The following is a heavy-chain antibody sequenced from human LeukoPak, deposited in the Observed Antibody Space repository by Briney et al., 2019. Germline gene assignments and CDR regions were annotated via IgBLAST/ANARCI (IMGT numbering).Heavy chain of an antibody. CDR3: ARGGSSSWDDYYYYGMDV. Sequence: GGSLRLSCAASGFTVSSNYMSWVRQAPGKGLEWVSVIYSGGSTYYADSVKGRFTISRDNSKNTLYLQMNSLRAEDTVVYYCARGGSSSWDDYYYYGMDVWGQGTAVTVSS. CDR1: GFTVSSNY. V-gene: IGHV3-66*01. J-gene: IGHJ6*02. CDR2: IYSGGST. D-gene: IGHD6-13*01.